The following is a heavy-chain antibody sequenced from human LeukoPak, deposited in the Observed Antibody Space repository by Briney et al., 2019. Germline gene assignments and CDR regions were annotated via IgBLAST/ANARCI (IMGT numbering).Heavy chain of an antibody. Sequence: PSETLSLTCTVSGGSISDYFWSWIRQPPGKGLEWIGYMYYSGSTNHNPSFKSRVTISVGTSKTQFSLKFSSVTAADPAVYYCARDLVRSGSYSSQNWFDPWGQGTLVTVSS. CDR3: ARDLVRSGSYSSQNWFDP. V-gene: IGHV4-59*01. CDR2: MYYSGST. D-gene: IGHD3-10*01. J-gene: IGHJ5*02. CDR1: GGSISDYF.